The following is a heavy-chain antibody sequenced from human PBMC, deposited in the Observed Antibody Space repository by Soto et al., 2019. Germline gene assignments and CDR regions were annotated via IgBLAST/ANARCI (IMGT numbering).Heavy chain of an antibody. J-gene: IGHJ3*02. Sequence: QVQLVESGGGVVQPGRSLRLSCAASGFTFSGYGMHWVRQAPGKGLEWVAVISYDGSNTYYADSVKGRFTISRDNSKNTLYLQMNSLRAEDTAVYYCAKRATVPTSAFDIWGQGTMVTVSS. CDR2: ISYDGSNT. CDR3: AKRATVPTSAFDI. CDR1: GFTFSGYG. D-gene: IGHD4-17*01. V-gene: IGHV3-30*18.